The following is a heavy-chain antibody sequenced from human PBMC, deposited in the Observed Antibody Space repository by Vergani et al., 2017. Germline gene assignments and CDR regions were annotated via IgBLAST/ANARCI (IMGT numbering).Heavy chain of an antibody. Sequence: QVQLQQWGAGLLKPSETLSLTCAVSGGSITSGSFYWSWIRQPAGKGLEWIGRIHSSGTTNYNPSLKSRVTLSVDTSKNQLSLRMTSVTAADTAVYYCARVPEGCSRTTCFHYWGQGSLVTVSS. V-gene: IGHV4-61*02. D-gene: IGHD2-2*01. J-gene: IGHJ4*02. CDR2: IHSSGTT. CDR1: GGSITSGSFY. CDR3: ARVPEGCSRTTCFHY.